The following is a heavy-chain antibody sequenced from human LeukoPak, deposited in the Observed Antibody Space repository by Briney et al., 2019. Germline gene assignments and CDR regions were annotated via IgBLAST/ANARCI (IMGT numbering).Heavy chain of an antibody. CDR2: IKSKTDGGTT. CDR3: TTGPFDYYGSASYLANGMDV. D-gene: IGHD3-10*01. J-gene: IGHJ6*02. V-gene: IGHV3-15*01. Sequence: GSLRLSCAASGFTFGNAWMSWVRQAPGKGLEWVGRIKSKTDGGTTDYTAPVKGRFTMSRDDSKNTLYLQMNSLKTEDTAVYYCTTGPFDYYGSASYLANGMDVWGQGTTVTVSS. CDR1: GFTFGNAW.